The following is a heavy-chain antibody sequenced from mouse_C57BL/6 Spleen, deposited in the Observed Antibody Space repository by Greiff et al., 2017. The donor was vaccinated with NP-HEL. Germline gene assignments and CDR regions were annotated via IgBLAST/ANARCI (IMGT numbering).Heavy chain of an antibody. Sequence: QVQLKESGAELVRPGASVTLSCKASGYTFTDYEMHWVKQTPVHGLEWIGAIDPETGGTAYNQKFKGKAILTADKSSSTAYMELRSLTSEDSAVYYCTRKLLRYYAMDYWGQGTSVTVSS. CDR1: GYTFTDYE. CDR3: TRKLLRYYAMDY. V-gene: IGHV1-15*01. J-gene: IGHJ4*01. CDR2: IDPETGGT. D-gene: IGHD1-1*01.